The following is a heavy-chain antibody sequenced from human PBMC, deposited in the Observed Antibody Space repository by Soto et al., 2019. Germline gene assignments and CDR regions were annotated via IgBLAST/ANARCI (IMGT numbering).Heavy chain of an antibody. V-gene: IGHV1-8*01. J-gene: IGHJ2*01. CDR2: MNPNSGNT. CDR1: GYTFKDYD. Sequence: ASVKVSCKASGYTFKDYDINWVRRAPGQGLEWMGWMNPNSGNTAYARKFHDRITMTRSVSARTAFMELSSLTPEDTAVYYCARRMTWSLWCFDLWGSGTRVTVSS. D-gene: IGHD3-3*01. CDR3: ARRMTWSLWCFDL.